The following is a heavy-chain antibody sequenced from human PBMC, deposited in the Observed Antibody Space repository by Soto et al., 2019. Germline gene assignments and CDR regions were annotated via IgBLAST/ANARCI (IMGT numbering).Heavy chain of an antibody. CDR2: ISAYNGNT. V-gene: IGHV1-18*01. CDR1: GYTFSNYG. D-gene: IGHD6-6*01. Sequence: QVQLVQSGAEVKKPGASVKVSCKASGYTFSNYGISWVRQAHGQGLEWMGWISAYNGNTNYAQDLRGRGTMTTDTPTSTAYMELRSLTSDGTAVYFCARDISTRRTDWFDPWGQGTLVTVSS. J-gene: IGHJ5*02. CDR3: ARDISTRRTDWFDP.